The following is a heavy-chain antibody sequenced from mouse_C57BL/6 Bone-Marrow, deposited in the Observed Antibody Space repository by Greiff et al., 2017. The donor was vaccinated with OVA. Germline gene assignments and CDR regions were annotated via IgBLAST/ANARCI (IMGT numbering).Heavy chain of an antibody. Sequence: EVQLVESGGDLVKPGGSLKLSCAASGFTFSSYGMSWVRQTPDKRLEWVATISSGGSYTYYPDRLKGRSTISRDNAKNTLYLQMRRLKSEDTSMYYCASQDYWGQGTTLTVSS. J-gene: IGHJ2*01. V-gene: IGHV5-6*01. CDR2: ISSGGSYT. CDR3: ASQDY. CDR1: GFTFSSYG.